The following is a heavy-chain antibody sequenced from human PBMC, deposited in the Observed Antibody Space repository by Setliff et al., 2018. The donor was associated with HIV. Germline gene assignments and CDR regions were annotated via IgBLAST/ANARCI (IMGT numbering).Heavy chain of an antibody. Sequence: PSETLSLTCAVYGGSFSGYYWTWIRQTPGKGMEWIGEINHYGSTNYNPSLKSRVTISVDTSKNQFSLKLTSVTAADSAVYYCASYYGADEPSYYFDFWGQGTQVTVSS. CDR3: ASYYGADEPSYYFDF. J-gene: IGHJ4*02. CDR2: INHYGST. V-gene: IGHV4-34*01. CDR1: GGSFSGYY. D-gene: IGHD3-22*01.